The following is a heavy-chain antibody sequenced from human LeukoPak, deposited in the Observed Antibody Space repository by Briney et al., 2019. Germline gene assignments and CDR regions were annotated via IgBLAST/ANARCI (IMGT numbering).Heavy chain of an antibody. J-gene: IGHJ4*02. V-gene: IGHV4-34*01. CDR1: GGSFSGYY. D-gene: IGHD2-2*02. Sequence: SETLSLTCAVYGGSFSGYYWSWIRQPPGKGLEWIGEINHSGSTNYNPSLRSRVTISVDTSKNQFSLKLSSVTAADTAVYYCARGKAIFDYWGQGTLVTVSS. CDR2: INHSGST. CDR3: ARGKAIFDY.